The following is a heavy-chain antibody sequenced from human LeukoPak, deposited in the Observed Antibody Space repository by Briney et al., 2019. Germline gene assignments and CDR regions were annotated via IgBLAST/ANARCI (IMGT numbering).Heavy chain of an antibody. CDR2: ISAYSGNT. CDR1: GYTFTSYG. D-gene: IGHD3-3*01. J-gene: IGHJ4*02. CDR3: ARAGLITIFGVVTSYYFDY. V-gene: IGHV1-18*01. Sequence: ASVKVSCKASGYTFTSYGISWVRQAPGQGLEWMGWISAYSGNTNYAQKLQGRVTMTTDTSTSTAYMELRSLRSDDTAVYYCARAGLITIFGVVTSYYFDYWGQGTLVTVSS.